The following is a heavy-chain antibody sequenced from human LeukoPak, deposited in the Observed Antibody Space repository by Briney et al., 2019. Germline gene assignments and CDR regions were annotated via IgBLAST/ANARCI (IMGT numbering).Heavy chain of an antibody. Sequence: GGSLRLSCAASGFAFSYNTMNWVRQAPGKGLEWVAFIRYDGSNKYYADSVKGRFTISRDNSKNTLYLQMNSLRAEDTAVYYCAKDVGFVTPDDYFDYWGQGTLVTVSS. J-gene: IGHJ4*02. CDR2: IRYDGSNK. CDR1: GFAFSYNT. V-gene: IGHV3-30*02. D-gene: IGHD4-23*01. CDR3: AKDVGFVTPDDYFDY.